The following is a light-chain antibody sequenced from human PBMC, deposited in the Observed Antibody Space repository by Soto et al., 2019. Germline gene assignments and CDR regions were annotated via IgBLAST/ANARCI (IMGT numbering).Light chain of an antibody. CDR3: QQYGGSPIT. CDR2: DAS. J-gene: IGKJ5*01. CDR1: QSVSSY. Sequence: EIVLTQSPATLSLSPGERATFSCRASQSVSSYLAWYQQKPGQAPRLLIYDASNRATGIPARFSGSGSGTDFTLTISRLEPEDFALYYCQQYGGSPITFGLGTRLEIK. V-gene: IGKV3-11*01.